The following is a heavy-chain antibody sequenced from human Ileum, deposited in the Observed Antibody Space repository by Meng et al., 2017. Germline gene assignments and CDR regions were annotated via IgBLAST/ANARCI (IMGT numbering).Heavy chain of an antibody. CDR1: GGSISSSAYS. CDR3: ASSTSGPELNY. D-gene: IGHD2/OR15-2a*01. V-gene: IGHV4-30-2*01. CDR2: IYQVGST. Sequence: HPQLPEFGSGLVTSSQTLSLTCTVSGGSISSSAYSWTWIRQPPGKGLEWIGYIYQVGSTNYNPSLKSRVTIFVDTSKNQFSLKLTSVTAADTAVYYCASSTSGPELNYWGQGTLVTVSS. J-gene: IGHJ4*02.